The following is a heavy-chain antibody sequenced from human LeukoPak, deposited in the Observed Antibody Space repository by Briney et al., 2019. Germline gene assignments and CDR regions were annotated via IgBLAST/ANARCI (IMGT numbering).Heavy chain of an antibody. D-gene: IGHD2-2*01. CDR2: MNPNSGNT. V-gene: IGHV1-8*03. J-gene: IGHJ6*03. Sequence: ASVKLSCKASGYTFTSYDINWVRQATGQGLEWRGWMNPNSGNTGYAQKFQGRVTITRNTSISTAYMELSSLRSEDTAVYYWARAPRYRGYHLLSNYYMDVCGKGSTATVSS. CDR1: GYTFTSYD. CDR3: ARAPRYRGYHLLSNYYMDV.